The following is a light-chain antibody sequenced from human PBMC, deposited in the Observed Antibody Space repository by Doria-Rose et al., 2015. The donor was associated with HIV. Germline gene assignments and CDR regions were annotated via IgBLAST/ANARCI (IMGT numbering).Light chain of an antibody. J-gene: IGKJ5*01. CDR2: DAS. V-gene: IGKV3-20*01. CDR3: QQYGTSRGT. Sequence: TQSPGTLSLSPGERATLPCRASQRVKSSYLAWYQQKPGQAPRLLIYDASTRATGIPDRFSGGGSGTDFTLTISRLEPEDVAVYYCQQYGTSRGTFGQGTRLEIK. CDR1: QRVKSSY.